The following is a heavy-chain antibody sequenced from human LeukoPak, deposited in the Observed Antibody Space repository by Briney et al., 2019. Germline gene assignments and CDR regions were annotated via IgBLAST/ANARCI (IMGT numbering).Heavy chain of an antibody. D-gene: IGHD2-2*02. CDR1: GGSISSGGYF. CDR2: IYYSGNT. J-gene: IGHJ3*02. CDR3: AGIVPAAIHAFDI. V-gene: IGHV4-31*03. Sequence: SETLSLTCTVSGGSISSGGYFWSWIRQHPGKGLEWIGYIYYSGNTYYNPSLKSRVTISVDTSKNQFSLKLSSVTAADTAVFYCAGIVPAAIHAFDIWGQGTMVTVSS.